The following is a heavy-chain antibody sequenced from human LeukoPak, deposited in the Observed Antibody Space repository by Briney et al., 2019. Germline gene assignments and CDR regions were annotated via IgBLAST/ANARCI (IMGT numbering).Heavy chain of an antibody. CDR3: ARNFDMTGFDP. J-gene: IGHJ5*02. D-gene: IGHD3-9*01. CDR1: GYTFTGYY. CDR2: INSDSGFT. V-gene: IGHV1-2*02. Sequence: ASVKLSCKSSGYTFTGYYMNWVRQAPGQGLELMSWINSDSGFTKYAQKFQGRVTMTRYTSITTVYMDLTRLTSDDSAVYYCARNFDMTGFDPWGQGPLVTVSS.